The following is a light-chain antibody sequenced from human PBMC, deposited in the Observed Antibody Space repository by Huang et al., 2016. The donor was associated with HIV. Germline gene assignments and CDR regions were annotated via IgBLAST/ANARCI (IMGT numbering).Light chain of an antibody. CDR2: AAS. J-gene: IGKJ4*02. V-gene: IGKV1-9*01. CDR3: QQFSSYSPLT. CDR1: QGISNF. Sequence: IQLTQSPSSLSASVGDRVTITCRASQGISNFLVWYQQKPGRAPKLLIYAASTLQRGVTSRFSGSGSGTDFTLTISSLQPEDSATYYCQQFSSYSPLTFGGGTKVEIK.